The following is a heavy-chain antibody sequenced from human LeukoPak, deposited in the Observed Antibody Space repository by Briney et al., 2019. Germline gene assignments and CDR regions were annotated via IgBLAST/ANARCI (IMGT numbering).Heavy chain of an antibody. CDR3: AKDQKRPGDIVVVPAAIGPDAFDI. D-gene: IGHD2-2*02. CDR1: GFTFSSYA. V-gene: IGHV3-30-3*01. Sequence: PGRSLRLSCAASGFTFSSYAMHWVRQAPGKGLEWVAVISYDGSNKSYADSVKGRLTICRDNSKNTLYLQMNNLRAEDTAVYYCAKDQKRPGDIVVVPAAIGPDAFDIWGQGTMVTVSS. CDR2: ISYDGSNK. J-gene: IGHJ3*02.